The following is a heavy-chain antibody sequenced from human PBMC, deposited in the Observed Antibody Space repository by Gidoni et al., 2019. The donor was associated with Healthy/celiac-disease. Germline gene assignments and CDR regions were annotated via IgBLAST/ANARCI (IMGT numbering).Heavy chain of an antibody. Sequence: EVQLVESGGGLVQPGGCLKLSCAASGFTFRGSTMHWVRQASGKGLEWVGRIRSKANSDATAYAASVKGRFNISRDDSKNTAYLQMNSLKTEDTAVYYCTRHDSSGYYYAEYFQHWGQGTLVTVSS. J-gene: IGHJ1*01. V-gene: IGHV3-73*02. CDR1: GFTFRGST. CDR3: TRHDSSGYYYAEYFQH. D-gene: IGHD3-22*01. CDR2: IRSKANSDAT.